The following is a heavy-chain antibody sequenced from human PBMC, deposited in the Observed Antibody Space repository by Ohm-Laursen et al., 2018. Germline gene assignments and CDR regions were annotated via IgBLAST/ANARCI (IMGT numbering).Heavy chain of an antibody. J-gene: IGHJ6*02. CDR1: GFTFDDYA. CDR3: AKDFGGRIVGELGV. CDR2: ISWNSGSI. Sequence: SLRLPCAASGFTFDDYAMHWVRQAPGKGLEWVSGISWNSGSIGYADSVKGRFTISRDNAKNSLYLQMNSLRAEDTALYYCAKDFGGRIVGELGVWGQGTTVTVSS. V-gene: IGHV3-9*01. D-gene: IGHD1-26*01.